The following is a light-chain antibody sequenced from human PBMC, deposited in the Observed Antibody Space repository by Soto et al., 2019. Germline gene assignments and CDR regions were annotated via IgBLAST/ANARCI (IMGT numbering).Light chain of an antibody. V-gene: IGKV3-15*01. J-gene: IGKJ1*01. CDR2: GAS. Sequence: EIVMTQSPVTLSVFPWERATLSCRASQSVGATVAWYHQRPGQAPRLLISGASTRATGVPARVSASGSGTAFNLTITGLQSVDFGVYYCQQYADWPTTFGQGTRVEIK. CDR1: QSVGAT. CDR3: QQYADWPTT.